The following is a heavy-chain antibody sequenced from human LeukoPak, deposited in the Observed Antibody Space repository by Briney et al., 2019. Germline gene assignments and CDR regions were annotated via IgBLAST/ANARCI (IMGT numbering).Heavy chain of an antibody. V-gene: IGHV3-74*01. CDR2: INSDGSRT. CDR1: GFTFSSYW. Sequence: GGSLRLSCAASGFTFSSYWMHWVRQAPGKGLVWVSRINSDGSRTTYADSVRGRFTISRDNAKSTLYLQMNSLRAEDTAVYYCARVRDDYTYFDCWGQGTLVTVSS. CDR3: ARVRDDYTYFDC. D-gene: IGHD4-11*01. J-gene: IGHJ4*02.